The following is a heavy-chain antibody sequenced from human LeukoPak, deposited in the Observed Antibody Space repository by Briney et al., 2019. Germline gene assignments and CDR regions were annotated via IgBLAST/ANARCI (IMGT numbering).Heavy chain of an antibody. CDR3: ARNAPFDY. CDR2: ISYDGSNK. CDR1: GFTFSSYA. Sequence: GRSLRLSCAASGFTFSSYAMHWVRQAPGKGLEWVAVISYDGSNKYYADSVKGRFTISRDNSKNPLYLQMNSLRGEDTAVYYCARNAPFDYWGQGTLVTVSS. V-gene: IGHV3-30*04. J-gene: IGHJ4*02.